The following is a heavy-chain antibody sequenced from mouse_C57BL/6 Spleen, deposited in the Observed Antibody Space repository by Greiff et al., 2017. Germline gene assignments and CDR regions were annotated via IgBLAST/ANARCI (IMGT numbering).Heavy chain of an antibody. CDR1: GYAFTHYL. CDR3: ARRSTTVGGYFGV. Sequence: VQLQQSGAELVRPGTSVKVSCKASGYAFTHYLIEWVKQRPGQGLEWIGVINPGSGGTNYNEKFKGKATLTADKSTSTAYMQLSSLTSEDSAVYFCARRSTTVGGYFGVWGTGTTVTVSS. V-gene: IGHV1-54*01. D-gene: IGHD1-1*01. J-gene: IGHJ1*03. CDR2: INPGSGGT.